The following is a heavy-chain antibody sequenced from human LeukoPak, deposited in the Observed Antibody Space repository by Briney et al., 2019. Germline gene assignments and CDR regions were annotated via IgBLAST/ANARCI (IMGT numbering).Heavy chain of an antibody. D-gene: IGHD1-1*01. V-gene: IGHV3-9*01. CDR1: GFTFDDYA. CDR3: ATLGSNWAIDY. CDR2: ISWNSGNI. J-gene: IGHJ4*02. Sequence: GGSLRLSCAASGFTFDDYAMHWVRQAPGKGLEWVSGISWNSGNIGYADSVKGRSTISRDNAKNSLYLQMNSLRAEDTAVYYCATLGSNWAIDYWGQGTLVTVSS.